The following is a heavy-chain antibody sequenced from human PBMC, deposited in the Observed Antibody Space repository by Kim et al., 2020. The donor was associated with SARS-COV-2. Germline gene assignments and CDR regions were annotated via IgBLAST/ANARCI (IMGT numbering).Heavy chain of an antibody. D-gene: IGHD4-17*01. CDR2: MNPNSGNT. CDR1: GYTFTSYD. V-gene: IGHV1-8*01. Sequence: ASVKVSCKASGYTFTSYDINWVRQATGQGLEWMGWMNPNSGNTGYAQKFQGRVTMTRNTSISTAYMELSSLRSEDTAVYYCARGAVTTLYYYYYGMDVWGQGTTVTVSS. CDR3: ARGAVTTLYYYYYGMDV. J-gene: IGHJ6*02.